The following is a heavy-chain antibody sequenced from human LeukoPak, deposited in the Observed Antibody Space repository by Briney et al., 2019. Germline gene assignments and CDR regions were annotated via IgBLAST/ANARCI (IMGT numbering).Heavy chain of an antibody. V-gene: IGHV1-18*01. CDR2: ISAYNGNT. CDR1: GYTFTSYG. CDR3: ARDVYWGAGTGPYYYGMDV. D-gene: IGHD6-13*01. J-gene: IGHJ6*02. Sequence: ASVKVSCKASGYTFTSYGISWVRQAPGQGLEWMGWISAYNGNTNYAQKLQGRATMTTDTSTSTAYMELRSLRSDDTAVYYCARDVYWGAGTGPYYYGMDVWGQGTTVTVSS.